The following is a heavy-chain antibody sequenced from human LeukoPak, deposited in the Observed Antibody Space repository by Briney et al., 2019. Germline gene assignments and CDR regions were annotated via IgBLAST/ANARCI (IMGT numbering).Heavy chain of an antibody. CDR2: ISSSGSTI. CDR1: GFTFSSYE. J-gene: IGHJ4*02. D-gene: IGHD3-10*01. Sequence: GGSLRLSCAASGFTFSSYEMNWVRQAPGKGLEWVSYISSSGSTIYYADSVKGRFTISRDNAKNSLYLQMNSLRAEDTAVYYCARELGSGSTRDYWGQGTLVTVSS. CDR3: ARELGSGSTRDY. V-gene: IGHV3-48*03.